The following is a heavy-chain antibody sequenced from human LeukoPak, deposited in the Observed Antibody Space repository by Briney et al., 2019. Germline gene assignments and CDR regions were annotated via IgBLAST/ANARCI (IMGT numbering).Heavy chain of an antibody. CDR1: GGSISSGDYY. V-gene: IGHV4-30-4*01. Sequence: PSETLSLTCTVSGGSISSGDYYWSWIRQPPGKGLEWIGYIYYSGSTYYNPSLKSRVTISVDTSKNQFSLKLSSVTAADTAVYYCATKGVNYYDSSGSTIDYWGQGTMVTVSS. J-gene: IGHJ3*01. D-gene: IGHD3-22*01. CDR3: ATKGVNYYDSSGSTIDY. CDR2: IYYSGST.